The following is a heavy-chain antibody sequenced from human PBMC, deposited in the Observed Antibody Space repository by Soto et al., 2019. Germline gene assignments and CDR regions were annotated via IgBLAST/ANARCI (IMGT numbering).Heavy chain of an antibody. CDR1: GGTFSSYA. D-gene: IGHD5-18*01. CDR2: IIPIFGTA. CDR3: ARITWLHRSGHYYYYGMDV. J-gene: IGHJ6*02. V-gene: IGHV1-69*01. Sequence: QVQLVQSGAEVKKPGSSVKVSCKASGGTFSSYAISWVRQAPGQGLEWMGGIIPIFGTANYAQKFQGRVTITADESTSTAYMELSSLRSEDTAVYYCARITWLHRSGHYYYYGMDVWGQGTTVTVSS.